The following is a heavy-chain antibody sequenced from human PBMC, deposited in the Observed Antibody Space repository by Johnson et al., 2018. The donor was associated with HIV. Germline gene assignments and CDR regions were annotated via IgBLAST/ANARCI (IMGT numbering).Heavy chain of an antibody. V-gene: IGHV3-13*01. CDR2: IGTAGDT. Sequence: VQLVESGGGLVQPGGSRRLSCAASGFTFSSYDMHWVRQATGKGLEWVSAIGTAGDTYYADSVKGRFTISRDNSKNTLYLQMNSLRVEDTALYYCARSFDSSDYWKHAFDVWGQGTMVTVSS. CDR1: GFTFSSYD. J-gene: IGHJ3*01. CDR3: ARSFDSSDYWKHAFDV. D-gene: IGHD3-22*01.